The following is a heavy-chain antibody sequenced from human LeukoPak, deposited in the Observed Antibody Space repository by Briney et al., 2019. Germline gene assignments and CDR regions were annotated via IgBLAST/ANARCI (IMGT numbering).Heavy chain of an antibody. CDR2: INPHSGGT. CDR1: GYTFTAHY. CDR3: AREGWELLRAFDI. D-gene: IGHD1-26*01. Sequence: GASVKVSCKASGYTFTAHYIHWVRQAPGQGLAWMGWINPHSGGTNYAQKFQGRVTMTRDTSISAVYMELSSLRSDDTAVYYCAREGWELLRAFDIWGQGTMVTVSS. J-gene: IGHJ3*02. V-gene: IGHV1-2*02.